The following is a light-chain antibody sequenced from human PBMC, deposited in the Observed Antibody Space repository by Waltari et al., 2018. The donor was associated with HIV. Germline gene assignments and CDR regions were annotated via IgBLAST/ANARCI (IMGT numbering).Light chain of an antibody. CDR2: EVS. Sequence: SALTQPASVSGSPGQSLTISCTGTSSHVGSYTLFSWYQQHPGKAPQLTIYEVSKRPSGVSNRFHGSKSGNTASLTISGLQAEDEADYYCCSYAGTSTYVAFGGGTKLTVL. CDR1: SSHVGSYTL. J-gene: IGLJ2*01. V-gene: IGLV2-23*02. CDR3: CSYAGTSTYVA.